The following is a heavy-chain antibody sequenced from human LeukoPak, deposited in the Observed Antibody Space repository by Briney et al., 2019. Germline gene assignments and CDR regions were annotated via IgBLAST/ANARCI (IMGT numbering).Heavy chain of an antibody. Sequence: GGSLRLSCAASGSTFSSYGMHWVRQAPGKGLEWVAFIRYDGINKYYADSVKGRFTISRDNSKNTLYLQMNSLRAEDTAVYYCARGRAGAFDYWGQGTLVTVSS. CDR2: IRYDGINK. D-gene: IGHD6-13*01. V-gene: IGHV3-30*02. CDR1: GSTFSSYG. CDR3: ARGRAGAFDY. J-gene: IGHJ4*02.